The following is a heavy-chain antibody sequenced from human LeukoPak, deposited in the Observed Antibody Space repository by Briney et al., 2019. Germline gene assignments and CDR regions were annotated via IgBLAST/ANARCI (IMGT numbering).Heavy chain of an antibody. V-gene: IGHV4-4*07. CDR1: GGSISGYY. J-gene: IGHJ5*02. Sequence: SETLPLTCIVSGGSISGYYWSWIRQPAGKGLEWIGHMDTSGHTNYNSSLMSRVTMSVDTSKNQFSLRLTSVTAADTAVYYCARHWSHSVAQFGRSYWFDPWGQGTLVTVSS. CDR3: ARHWSHSVAQFGRSYWFDP. CDR2: MDTSGHT. D-gene: IGHD2-15*01.